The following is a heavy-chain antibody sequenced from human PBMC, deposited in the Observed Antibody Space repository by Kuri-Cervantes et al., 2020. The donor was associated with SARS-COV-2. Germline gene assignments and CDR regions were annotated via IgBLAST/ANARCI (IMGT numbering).Heavy chain of an antibody. CDR1: GFTFSSYE. Sequence: GGSLRLSCAASGFTFSSYEMNWVRQAPGKGLEWVSYISSSGSTIYYADSVRGRFTISRDNAKNSLYLQMNSLRAEDTAVYYCARAGPTNWFDPWGQGTLVTVSS. V-gene: IGHV3-48*03. D-gene: IGHD1-14*01. J-gene: IGHJ5*02. CDR2: ISSSGSTI. CDR3: ARAGPTNWFDP.